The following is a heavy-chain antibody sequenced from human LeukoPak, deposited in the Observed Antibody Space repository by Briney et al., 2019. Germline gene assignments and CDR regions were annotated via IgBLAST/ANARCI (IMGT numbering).Heavy chain of an antibody. J-gene: IGHJ4*02. D-gene: IGHD5-12*01. CDR2: IYHSGST. Sequence: PSETLSLTCAVSGYSINSGYCRGWIRQPPGKGLEWVGRIYHSGSTYYHPSLKGRVTISVDTSKNQFSLKLSSVTAADTAVYYCARVATTTNPPQRPFDYWGQGTLVTVSS. CDR1: GYSINSGYC. CDR3: ARVATTTNPPQRPFDY. V-gene: IGHV4-38-2*01.